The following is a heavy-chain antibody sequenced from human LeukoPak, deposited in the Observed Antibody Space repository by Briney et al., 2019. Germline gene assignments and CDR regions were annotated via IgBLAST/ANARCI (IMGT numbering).Heavy chain of an antibody. CDR1: GGSISSSNW. Sequence: SETLSLTCAVSGGSISSSNWWSWVRQPPGKGLEWIGEIYHCGSTNYNPSLRSRVTISVDKSKNQFSLKLSSATAADTAVYYCARGHYHYDILTGYSGGDWFDPWGQGTLVTVSS. CDR3: ARGHYHYDILTGYSGGDWFDP. V-gene: IGHV4-4*02. CDR2: IYHCGST. D-gene: IGHD3-9*01. J-gene: IGHJ5*02.